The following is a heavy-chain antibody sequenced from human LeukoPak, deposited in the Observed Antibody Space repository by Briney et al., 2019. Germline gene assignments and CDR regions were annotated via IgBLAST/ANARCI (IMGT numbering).Heavy chain of an antibody. V-gene: IGHV4-59*08. CDR1: GGSISSYY. D-gene: IGHD5-18*01. CDR2: IYYSGST. J-gene: IGHJ4*02. Sequence: PSETLSLTCTVSGGSISSYYWSWIRQPPGKGLEWIGYIYYSGSTNYNPSLKSRVTISVDTSKNQFSLKLTSVTAADTAVYYCARPTRGYSYGMDSWGQGTLVTVSS. CDR3: ARPTRGYSYGMDS.